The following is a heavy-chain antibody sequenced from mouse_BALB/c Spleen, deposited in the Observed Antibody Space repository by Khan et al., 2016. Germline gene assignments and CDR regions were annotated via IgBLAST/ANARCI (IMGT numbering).Heavy chain of an antibody. J-gene: IGHJ3*01. V-gene: IGHV1-12*01. CDR2: IYPGNGDT. CDR3: ASASYNDGSSISRFVH. CDR1: GYTFTSYN. Sequence: QVQLQQPGAELVKPGASVKMSCKTSGYTFTSYNMHWVKQTPGQGLEWIGAIYPGNGDTSYNQKFKGKATLTADKSSSTAYMQLSSLTSKDTTVYYCASASYNDGSSISRFVHWGQGTQVTVST. D-gene: IGHD1-1*01.